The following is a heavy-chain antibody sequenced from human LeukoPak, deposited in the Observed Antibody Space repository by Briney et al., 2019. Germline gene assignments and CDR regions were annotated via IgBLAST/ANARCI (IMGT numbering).Heavy chain of an antibody. CDR1: GGSISSYY. CDR2: IYNSGST. J-gene: IGHJ4*02. CDR3: ARMAYDSVGSYFFDY. D-gene: IGHD3-22*01. V-gene: IGHV4-59*08. Sequence: SETLSLTCSVSGGSISSYYWSWIRQPPGKGVEYIGDIYNSGSTNYSPSLKSRVNIALDTSKSQFSLKLSSVTAADTAMYYCARMAYDSVGSYFFDYWGQGTLVTVSS.